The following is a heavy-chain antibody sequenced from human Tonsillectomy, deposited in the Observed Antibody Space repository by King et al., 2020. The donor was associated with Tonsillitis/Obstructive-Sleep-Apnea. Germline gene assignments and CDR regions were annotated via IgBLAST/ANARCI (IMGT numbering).Heavy chain of an antibody. CDR1: GGSFGSGGYY. D-gene: IGHD4-17*01. Sequence: QLQESGPGLVKPSQTLSLTCTVSGGSFGSGGYYWSWIRQRPGKGLEWVAYIYYSGDTYYNPSLKSRVSMSVDTSKNQFSLNLTSVTAADTAVYYCARRTMTTPYWYFDLWGRGTLVTVSS. CDR2: IYYSGDT. V-gene: IGHV4-31*03. CDR3: ARRTMTTPYWYFDL. J-gene: IGHJ2*01.